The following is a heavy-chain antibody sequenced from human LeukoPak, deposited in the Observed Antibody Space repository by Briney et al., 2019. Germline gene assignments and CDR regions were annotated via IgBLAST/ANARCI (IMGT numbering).Heavy chain of an antibody. CDR3: ARTAVGTEMDYFDY. CDR2: IYSAGST. J-gene: IGHJ4*02. CDR1: GFTVSSNY. V-gene: IGHV3-53*01. D-gene: IGHD4-23*01. Sequence: GGSLRLSCAASGFTVSSNYMSWVRQAPGKDLEWVSIIYSAGSTCYADSVQGRFTISRDNSKNTLYLQINSLRAEDTALYYCARTAVGTEMDYFDYWGQGTLVTVSS.